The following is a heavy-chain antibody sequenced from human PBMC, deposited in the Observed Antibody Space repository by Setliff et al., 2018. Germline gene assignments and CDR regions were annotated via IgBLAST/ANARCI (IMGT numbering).Heavy chain of an antibody. D-gene: IGHD3-22*01. CDR1: GYIFTRYR. CDR3: VREGVDSRSSTDYRYYMDV. Sequence: VASVKVSCKASGYIFTRYRITWVRQAPGQGLEWMGIINPSGGSPSYAQKFQGRLTIITDESTNTAFMQLSSLRSDDTAVYYCVREGVDSRSSTDYRYYMDVWGKGTAVTVSS. J-gene: IGHJ6*03. CDR2: INPSGGSP. V-gene: IGHV1-46*01.